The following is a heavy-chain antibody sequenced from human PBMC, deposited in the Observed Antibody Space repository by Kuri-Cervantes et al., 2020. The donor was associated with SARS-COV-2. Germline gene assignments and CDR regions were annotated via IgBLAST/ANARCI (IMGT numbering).Heavy chain of an antibody. Sequence: ESLKISCAASGFTFSGSAIHWVRQASGKGLEWVGRIYTSGSTNYNPSLKSRVTISVDTSKNQFSLKLSSVTAADTAVYYCARGDTDYYDSSGYSYYFDYWGQGTLVTVSS. D-gene: IGHD3-22*01. CDR3: ARGDTDYYDSSGYSYYFDY. CDR2: IYTSGST. CDR1: GFTFSGSA. V-gene: IGHV4-59*10. J-gene: IGHJ4*02.